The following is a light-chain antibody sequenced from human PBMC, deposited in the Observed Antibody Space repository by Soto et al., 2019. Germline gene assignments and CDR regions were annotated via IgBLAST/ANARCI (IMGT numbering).Light chain of an antibody. V-gene: IGKV1-17*01. CDR1: QGIGSD. J-gene: IGKJ4*01. Sequence: DIQMTHSPSSLSASVGDRVTITCRASQGIGSDLGWYQQKPGKAPKRLIYAASSLQSGVPSRFSGSGSGTEFTLTISSLQPEDFATYYCLQHNSYPPTFGGGTKVEIK. CDR3: LQHNSYPPT. CDR2: AAS.